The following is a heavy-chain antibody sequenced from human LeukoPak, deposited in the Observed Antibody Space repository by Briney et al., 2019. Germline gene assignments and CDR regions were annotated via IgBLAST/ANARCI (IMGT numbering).Heavy chain of an antibody. V-gene: IGHV1-2*02. CDR2: INPNSGGT. J-gene: IGHJ4*02. Sequence: ASVKVSCKASGYTFTGYYMHWVRRAPGQGLEWMGWINPNSGGTYYAQKFQGRVTMTSDTSISSAYMELSRLRSDDRAVYYCARDLYGGTSATFDYWGQGTLVTVSS. CDR3: ARDLYGGTSATFDY. CDR1: GYTFTGYY. D-gene: IGHD4-23*01.